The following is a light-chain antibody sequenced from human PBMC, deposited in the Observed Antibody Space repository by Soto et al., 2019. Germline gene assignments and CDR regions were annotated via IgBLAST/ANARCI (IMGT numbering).Light chain of an antibody. CDR2: GAS. Sequence: EIVMTQSPATLSVSPGERATLSCRASQSVSNNLAWYQKKPGQAPRLLIYGASTRATGLPARFSGGGSGTEFTLTISSLQSEDFVVYYCQQYNNWWTFGQGTRVEIK. J-gene: IGKJ1*01. CDR3: QQYNNWWT. CDR1: QSVSNN. V-gene: IGKV3-15*01.